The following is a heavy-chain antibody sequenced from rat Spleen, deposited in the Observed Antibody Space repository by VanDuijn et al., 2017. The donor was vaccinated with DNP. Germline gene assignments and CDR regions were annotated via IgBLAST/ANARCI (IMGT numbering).Heavy chain of an antibody. CDR1: GYTFTSYY. CDR3: ARWGYYDGSYYFDY. D-gene: IGHD1-12*02. J-gene: IGHJ2*01. Sequence: QVQLQQSGAELAKPGSSVKISCKASGYTFTSYYISWIKQTTGQGLEYIGYINTGSGGTNYNEKFKGKATLTVDKSSSAAFMQLSSLTPDDSAVYYCARWGYYDGSYYFDYWGQGVMVTVSS. V-gene: IGHV1-43*01. CDR2: INTGSGGT.